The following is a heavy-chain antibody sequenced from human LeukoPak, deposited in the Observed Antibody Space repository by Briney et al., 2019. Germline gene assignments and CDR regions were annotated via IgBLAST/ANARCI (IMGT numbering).Heavy chain of an antibody. J-gene: IGHJ4*02. D-gene: IGHD5-18*01. V-gene: IGHV4-59*08. CDR3: ARQTAKNVDTARFDY. CDR1: GGSINNYY. Sequence: SETLSLTCTISGGSINNYYWSWIRQPPGKGLEWIGYIYYSGTTNYSPSLNSRVNISLDTAKNQFSLRLSSVTAADTAVYYCARQTAKNVDTARFDYWGQGTLVTVSS. CDR2: IYYSGTT.